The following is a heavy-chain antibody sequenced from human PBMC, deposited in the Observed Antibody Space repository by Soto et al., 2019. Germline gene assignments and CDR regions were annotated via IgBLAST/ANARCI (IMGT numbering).Heavy chain of an antibody. CDR1: GYTFTSYG. V-gene: IGHV1-18*04. D-gene: IGHD3-22*01. J-gene: IGHJ4*02. CDR2: ISAYNGNT. Sequence: QVQLVQTGAEVKKPGASVKVSCKASGYTFTSYGISWVRQAPGQGLEWMGWISAYNGNTNYAQKLQGRVTMTTDTSTSTAYMELRRLRSDDTAVYYCARDRAQCRYYYDTIGDYWGQGTLVTVSS. CDR3: ARDRAQCRYYYDTIGDY.